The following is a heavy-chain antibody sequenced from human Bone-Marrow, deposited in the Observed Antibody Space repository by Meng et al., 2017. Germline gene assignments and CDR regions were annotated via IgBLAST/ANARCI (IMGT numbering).Heavy chain of an antibody. Sequence: VQLQQWGAGRLKPSGTLSLTCVVSGGSFSDYYWSWIRQPPGKGLEWIGEINHSGSTNYNPSLESRATISVDTSQNNLSLKLSSVTAADSAVYYCARGPTTMAHDFDYWGQGTLVTVSS. V-gene: IGHV4-34*01. J-gene: IGHJ4*02. CDR3: ARGPTTMAHDFDY. CDR1: GGSFSDYY. D-gene: IGHD4-11*01. CDR2: INHSGST.